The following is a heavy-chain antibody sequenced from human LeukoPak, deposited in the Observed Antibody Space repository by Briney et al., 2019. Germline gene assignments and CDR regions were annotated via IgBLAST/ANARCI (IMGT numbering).Heavy chain of an antibody. V-gene: IGHV4-59*01. Sequence: PSETLSLTCTVSGGSIGSYYWSWVRQPAGKGLEWIGYIYYSGSTNYNPSLKSRVTISVDTSKNQFSLKLSSVTAADTAVYYCASSEYSSSSPDYWGQGTLVTVSS. CDR2: IYYSGST. CDR3: ASSEYSSSSPDY. D-gene: IGHD6-6*01. J-gene: IGHJ4*02. CDR1: GGSIGSYY.